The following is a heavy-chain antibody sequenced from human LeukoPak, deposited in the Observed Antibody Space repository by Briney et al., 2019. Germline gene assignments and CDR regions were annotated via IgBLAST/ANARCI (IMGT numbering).Heavy chain of an antibody. CDR3: VRDPGITGTSY. Sequence: PGGSLRLSCAASGFTFSSYAMSWVRQAPGKGLQWVSYISGSGSTIYYTDPVKGRFIISRDNAKNSLYLQMNSLRAEDTAVYYCVRDPGITGTSYWGQGTLVTVSS. J-gene: IGHJ4*02. CDR1: GFTFSSYA. D-gene: IGHD1-20*01. V-gene: IGHV3-48*03. CDR2: ISGSGSTI.